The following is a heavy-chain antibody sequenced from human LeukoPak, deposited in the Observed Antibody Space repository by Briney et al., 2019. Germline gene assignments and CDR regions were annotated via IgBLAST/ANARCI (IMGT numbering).Heavy chain of an antibody. CDR3: ARGSLAAAGLNAFDI. J-gene: IGHJ3*02. Sequence: PGGSLRLSRAASGFTFSSYAMHWVRQAPGKGLEWVAVISYDGSNKYYADSVKGRFTISRDNSKNTLYLQMNSPRAEDTAVYYCARGSLAAAGLNAFDIWGQGTVVTVSS. CDR2: ISYDGSNK. D-gene: IGHD6-13*01. V-gene: IGHV3-30*04. CDR1: GFTFSSYA.